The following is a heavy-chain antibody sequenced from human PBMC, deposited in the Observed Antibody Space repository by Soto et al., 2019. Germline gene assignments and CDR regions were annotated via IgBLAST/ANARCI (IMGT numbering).Heavy chain of an antibody. CDR1: GYTFTSYY. CDR3: ARGGGAIVVVTASLRY. J-gene: IGHJ4*02. Sequence: ASVKVSCKASGYTFTSYYMHWVRQAPGQGLEWMGIINPSGGSTSYAQKFQGRVTMTRDTSTSTVYMELSSLRSEDTAVYYCARGGGAIVVVTASLRYWGQGTLVTVS. V-gene: IGHV1-46*01. CDR2: INPSGGST. D-gene: IGHD2-21*02.